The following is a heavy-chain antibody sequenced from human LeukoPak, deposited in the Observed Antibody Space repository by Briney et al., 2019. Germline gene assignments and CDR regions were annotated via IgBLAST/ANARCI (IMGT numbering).Heavy chain of an antibody. CDR2: IYHSGST. J-gene: IGHJ4*02. CDR3: ARSNHPRYYFDY. Sequence: PQTLSLTCAVSGGSISSGGYSWSWIRQPPGKGLEWIGYIYHSGSTYYNPSLKSRVTISVDRSKNQFSLKLSSVTAADTAVYYCARSNHPRYYFDYWGQGTLVTVSS. V-gene: IGHV4-30-2*01. D-gene: IGHD1-14*01. CDR1: GGSISSGGYS.